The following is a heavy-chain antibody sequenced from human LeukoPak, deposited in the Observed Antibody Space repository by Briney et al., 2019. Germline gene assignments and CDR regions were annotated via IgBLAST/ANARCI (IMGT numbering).Heavy chain of an antibody. Sequence: GGSVRLSCAASGFTFSSYGMHWVRQAPGKGLEWVAVISYDGSNKYYADSVKGRFTISRDNSKNTLYLQMNSLRAEDTAVYYCAKGTTVTTVAYFDYWGQGTLVTVSS. CDR1: GFTFSSYG. CDR3: AKGTTVTTVAYFDY. CDR2: ISYDGSNK. D-gene: IGHD4-17*01. J-gene: IGHJ4*02. V-gene: IGHV3-30*18.